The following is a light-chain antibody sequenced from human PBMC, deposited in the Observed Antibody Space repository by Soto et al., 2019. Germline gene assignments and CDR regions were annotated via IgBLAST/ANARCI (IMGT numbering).Light chain of an antibody. V-gene: IGLV7-43*01. Sequence: QAVVTQEPSLTVSPGGTVTLTCASSTGAVTSGYYPNWFQRKPGQAPRALIYSTENKHSWTPARFSGSLLGGKAALTLSGVQPEDEAEYYCLLYYGGAHPHVVFGGGTKVTVL. CDR3: LLYYGGAHPHVV. CDR2: STE. CDR1: TGAVTSGYY. J-gene: IGLJ2*01.